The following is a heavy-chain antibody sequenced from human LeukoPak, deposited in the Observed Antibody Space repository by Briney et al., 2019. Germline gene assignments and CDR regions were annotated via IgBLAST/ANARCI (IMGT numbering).Heavy chain of an antibody. Sequence: PSETLSLTCAVSGGSISSYYWSWIRQPPGKGLEFIGHIYYSGSTNYNPSLKSRVTISVDTFKEQFSLNLSSVTAADTAVYYCAGAFPDSSRYIGPLDHWGQGTLVTVSS. J-gene: IGHJ4*02. V-gene: IGHV4-59*01. CDR2: IYYSGST. D-gene: IGHD3-22*01. CDR3: AGAFPDSSRYIGPLDH. CDR1: GGSISSYY.